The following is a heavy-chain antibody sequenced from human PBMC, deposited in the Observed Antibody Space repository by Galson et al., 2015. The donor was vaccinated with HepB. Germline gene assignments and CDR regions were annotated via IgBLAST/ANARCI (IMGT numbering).Heavy chain of an antibody. D-gene: IGHD3-10*01. CDR3: AMGAPHYYGSGSPGY. J-gene: IGHJ4*02. V-gene: IGHV3-7*01. Sequence: SLRLSCAASGFTFSSYWMSWVRQAPGKGLEWVANIKQDGSEKYYVDSVKGRFTISRDNAKNSLYLQMNSLRAEDTAVYYCAMGAPHYYGSGSPGYWGQGTLVTVSS. CDR2: IKQDGSEK. CDR1: GFTFSSYW.